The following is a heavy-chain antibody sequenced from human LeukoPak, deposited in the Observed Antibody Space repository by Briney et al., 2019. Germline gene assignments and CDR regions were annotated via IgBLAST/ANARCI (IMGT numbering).Heavy chain of an antibody. CDR1: GYTFTGYY. CDR3: ARDPQLLWFGELLKSDGMDV. Sequence: ASVKVSCKASGYTFTGYYMHWVRQAPGQGLEWMRWINPNSGGTNYAQKFQGRVTMTRDTSISTAYMELSRLRSDDTAVYYCARDPQLLWFGELLKSDGMDVWGQGTTVTVSS. J-gene: IGHJ6*02. CDR2: INPNSGGT. D-gene: IGHD3-10*01. V-gene: IGHV1-2*02.